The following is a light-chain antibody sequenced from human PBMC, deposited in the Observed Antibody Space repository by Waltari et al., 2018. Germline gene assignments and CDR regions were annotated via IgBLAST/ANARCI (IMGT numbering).Light chain of an antibody. CDR1: SSDIGSYHF. CDR3: CAYAGSNIFV. J-gene: IGLJ1*01. V-gene: IGLV2-11*01. Sequence: QSALTQPRSVSGSPGPSVTISCTGTSSDIGSYHFVSWYQQQSGKAPKVIIYDVHARPSGVPDRFSGSRSGNTASLTISRLQADDEGEYYCCAYAGSNIFVFGVGTQLTVL. CDR2: DVH.